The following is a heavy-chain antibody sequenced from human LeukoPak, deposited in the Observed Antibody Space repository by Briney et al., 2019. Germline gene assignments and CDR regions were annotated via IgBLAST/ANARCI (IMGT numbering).Heavy chain of an antibody. V-gene: IGHV3-48*03. Sequence: GGSLRLSCAASGFSFRNYEMNWVRQAPGKGLDWVSYISITSNTIHYADSVKGRFTISRDNAKNSLYLQMTSLRADDTAIYYCARGGLEAYDYWGQGTLVTVSS. CDR1: GFSFRNYE. CDR3: ARGGLEAYDY. CDR2: ISITSNTI. J-gene: IGHJ4*02. D-gene: IGHD5-12*01.